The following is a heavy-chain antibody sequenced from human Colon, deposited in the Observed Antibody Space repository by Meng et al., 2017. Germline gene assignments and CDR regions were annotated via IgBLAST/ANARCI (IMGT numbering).Heavy chain of an antibody. J-gene: IGHJ4*02. Sequence: QVQLQESGPGLVKPSGTLSLTCAVSGGSIRSSNWWSWVRQPPGKGLEWIGEIYHSGSTNYNPSLKSRVTISVDKSKNQFSLKLSSVTAADTAVYYCARADIPYYYGSGSLLSPKYFDYWGQGTLVTVSS. V-gene: IGHV4-4*02. CDR2: IYHSGST. CDR1: GGSIRSSNW. D-gene: IGHD3-10*01. CDR3: ARADIPYYYGSGSLLSPKYFDY.